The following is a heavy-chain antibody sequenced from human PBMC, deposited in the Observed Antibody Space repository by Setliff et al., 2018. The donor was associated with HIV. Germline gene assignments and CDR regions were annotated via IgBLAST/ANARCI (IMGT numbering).Heavy chain of an antibody. CDR2: INHSGNT. CDR1: GGSFTAFY. Sequence: SETLSLTCAVYGGSFTAFYWGWLRQPPGKEPEWIGSINHSGNTYYYPSLKSRVTISVDKSKNQFSLKLSSVTAADTAVYYCARHVEYMVRGVITHYYYYYMDVWGKGTTVTVSS. CDR3: ARHVEYMVRGVITHYYYYYMDV. D-gene: IGHD3-10*01. J-gene: IGHJ6*03. V-gene: IGHV4-34*01.